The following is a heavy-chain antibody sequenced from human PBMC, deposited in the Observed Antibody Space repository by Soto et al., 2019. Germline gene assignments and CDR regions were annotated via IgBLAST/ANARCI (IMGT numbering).Heavy chain of an antibody. Sequence: PGESLKISCKGSGYSFTSYWIGWVRQMPGKGLEWMGIIYPGDSDTRYSPSFQGQVTISADKSISTAYLQWSSLKASDTAIYYCARHPKYYTGYRYFDYWGQGTRVTVSS. CDR3: ARHPKYYTGYRYFDY. J-gene: IGHJ4*02. D-gene: IGHD2-8*02. CDR1: GYSFTSYW. V-gene: IGHV5-51*01. CDR2: IYPGDSDT.